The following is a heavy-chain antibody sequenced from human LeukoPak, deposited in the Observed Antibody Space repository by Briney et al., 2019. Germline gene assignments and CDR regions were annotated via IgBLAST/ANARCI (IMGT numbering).Heavy chain of an antibody. CDR1: GFSVTNNF. J-gene: IGHJ4*02. CDR2: IYAGGST. CDR3: ARESSVSGWFIY. Sequence: GGSLRLSCAVSGFSVTNNFMGWVRQAPGKGLEWVSGIYAGGSTYYADSVKGRFTLSRHNSENTLSLEMNSLRPEDTALYYCARESSVSGWFIYWGQGTLVTVSS. D-gene: IGHD6-19*01. V-gene: IGHV3-53*04.